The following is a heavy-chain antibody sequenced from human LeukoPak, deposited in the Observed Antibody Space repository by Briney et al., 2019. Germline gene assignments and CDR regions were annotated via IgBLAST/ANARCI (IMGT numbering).Heavy chain of an antibody. V-gene: IGHV3-21*01. CDR2: ISSSSSYI. CDR3: ARDSVPGSWEFDY. CDR1: GFTFSSYS. J-gene: IGHJ4*02. Sequence: GGSLRLSYAASGFTFSSYSMNWVRQAPGKGLEWVSSISSSSSYIYYADSVKGRFTISRDNAKNSLYLQMNSLRAEDTAVYYCARDSVPGSWEFDYWGQGTLVTVSS. D-gene: IGHD6-13*01.